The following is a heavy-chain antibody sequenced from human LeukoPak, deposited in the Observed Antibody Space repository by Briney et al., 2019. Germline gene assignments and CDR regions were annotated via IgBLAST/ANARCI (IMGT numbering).Heavy chain of an antibody. Sequence: GGSLRLSCAASGFTFSSYGMTWVRQAPGKGLEWVSAISGSGSGGSTYYADSVKGRFTISRDNSKNTLYLQMNSLRAEDTAVYYCAKWGCSGGSCYPFDYWGQGTLVTVSS. V-gene: IGHV3-23*01. J-gene: IGHJ4*02. CDR1: GFTFSSYG. CDR2: ISGSGSGGST. D-gene: IGHD2-15*01. CDR3: AKWGCSGGSCYPFDY.